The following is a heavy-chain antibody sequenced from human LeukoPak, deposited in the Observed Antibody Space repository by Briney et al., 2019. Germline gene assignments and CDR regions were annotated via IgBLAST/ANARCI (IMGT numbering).Heavy chain of an antibody. J-gene: IGHJ5*01. CDR2: INEDGSSI. D-gene: IGHD6-19*01. V-gene: IGHV3-74*01. Sequence: GGSLRLSCAASGFTVCSHWMHWVRQVPGKGLVWVARINEDGSSIIYADSVKGRFAISSDIAENTIYLLMNSLRVEDTAIYYCIRSSGWPDSWGQGTLVTASS. CDR3: IRSSGWPDS. CDR1: GFTVCSHW.